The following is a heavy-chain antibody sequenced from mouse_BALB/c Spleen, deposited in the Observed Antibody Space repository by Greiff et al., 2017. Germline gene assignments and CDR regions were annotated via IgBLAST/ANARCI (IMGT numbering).Heavy chain of an antibody. CDR3: AKEGNFGFFDY. Sequence: VQLKQSGPGLVKPSQSLSLTCTVTGYSITSDYAWNWIRQFPGNKLEWMGYISYSGSTSYNPSLKSRISITRDTSKNQFFLQLNSVTTEDTATYYCAKEGNFGFFDYWGQGTTLTVSS. D-gene: IGHD2-1*01. CDR1: GYSITSDYA. J-gene: IGHJ2*01. CDR2: ISYSGST. V-gene: IGHV3-2*02.